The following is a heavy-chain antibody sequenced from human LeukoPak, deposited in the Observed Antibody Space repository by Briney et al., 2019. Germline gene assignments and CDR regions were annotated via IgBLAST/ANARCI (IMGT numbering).Heavy chain of an antibody. J-gene: IGHJ4*02. CDR2: IYKDGSA. V-gene: IGHV3-66*01. D-gene: IGHD4-17*01. CDR1: GFTVSNNY. CDR3: AREGGYGDFYFDY. Sequence: AGGSLRLSCAASGFTVSNNYMTSVRQAPGKGLEWVSIIYKDGSAYYADSVKGRFTISRYNFKNTLYLQMNSLRAADTAVYYCAREGGYGDFYFDYWGQGTLVTVSS.